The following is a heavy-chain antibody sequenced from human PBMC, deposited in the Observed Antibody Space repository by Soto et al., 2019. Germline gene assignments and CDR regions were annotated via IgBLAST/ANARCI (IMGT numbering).Heavy chain of an antibody. CDR2: INHSGST. J-gene: IGHJ5*02. V-gene: IGHV4-34*01. D-gene: IGHD6-13*01. CDR3: ERGSRKQFTGYPRPRIDH. CDR1: GSSFSGYY. Sequence: PETLSLTSAVYGSSFSGYYWSSILQPPGKGLEWIWVINHSGSTNYNPSLKSRVTISVDTYKNQFSLKLRSVTAADTAVYYCERGSRKQFTGYPRPRIDHWGQGTLVTVSS.